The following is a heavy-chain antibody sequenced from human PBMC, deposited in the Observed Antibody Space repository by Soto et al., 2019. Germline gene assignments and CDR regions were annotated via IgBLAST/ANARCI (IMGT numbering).Heavy chain of an antibody. Sequence: LSLTCAASGFTFSSYSMNWVRQAPGKGLEWVSYISSSSSTIYYADSVKGRFTISRDNAKNSLYLQMNSLRAEDTAVYYCARDVTDSSGWYRMFDYWGQGTLVTVSS. J-gene: IGHJ4*02. CDR1: GFTFSSYS. V-gene: IGHV3-48*01. CDR2: ISSSSSTI. CDR3: ARDVTDSSGWYRMFDY. D-gene: IGHD6-19*01.